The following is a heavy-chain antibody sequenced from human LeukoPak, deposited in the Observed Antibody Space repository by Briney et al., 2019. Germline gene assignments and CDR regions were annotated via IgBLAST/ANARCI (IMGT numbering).Heavy chain of an antibody. CDR3: ARGSVVIPRDYYFDY. Sequence: GGSLRLSCAASGFTVNSHYMSWVRQAPGKGLEWVAVISYDGSNKYYADSVKGRFTISRDNSKNTLYLQMNSLRAEDTAVYYCARGSVVIPRDYYFDYWGQGTLVTVSS. CDR2: ISYDGSNK. V-gene: IGHV3-30-3*01. CDR1: GFTVNSHY. D-gene: IGHD4-23*01. J-gene: IGHJ4*02.